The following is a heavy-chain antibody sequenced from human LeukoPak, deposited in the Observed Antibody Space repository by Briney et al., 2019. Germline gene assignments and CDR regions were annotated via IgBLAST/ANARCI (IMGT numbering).Heavy chain of an antibody. CDR1: GFSFSTYW. CDR2: IDQGGSVR. D-gene: IGHD6-13*01. V-gene: IGHV3-7*01. Sequence: GGSLRLSCAASGFSFSTYWMNWVRQTPEKGLEFVANIDQGGSVRNYMDSLKGRCTISRDNAKKSLYLEINSLRADDTAVYYCARDPESSSFDLWGRGALVTVSS. J-gene: IGHJ4*02. CDR3: ARDPESSSFDL.